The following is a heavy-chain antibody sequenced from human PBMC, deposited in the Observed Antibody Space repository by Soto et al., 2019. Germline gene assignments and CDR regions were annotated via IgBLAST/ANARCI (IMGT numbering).Heavy chain of an antibody. CDR3: AKATMVRGVIIGGDDY. J-gene: IGHJ4*02. Sequence: EVQLLESGGGLVQPGGSLRLSCAASGFTFSSYAMSWVRQAPGKGLEWVSAISGSGGSTYYADSVKGRFTISRDNSKNTLYLQMNSLRAEDTGVYYCAKATMVRGVIIGGDDYWGQGTLVTVSS. CDR2: ISGSGGST. CDR1: GFTFSSYA. D-gene: IGHD3-10*01. V-gene: IGHV3-23*01.